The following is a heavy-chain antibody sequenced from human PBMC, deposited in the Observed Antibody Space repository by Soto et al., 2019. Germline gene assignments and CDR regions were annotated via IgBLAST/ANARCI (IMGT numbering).Heavy chain of an antibody. CDR3: ARDRVQLPEYFQH. Sequence: GGSLRLSCAASGFTFSSYSMNWVRQAPGKGLEWVSSISSSSSYIYYADSVKGRFTISRDNAKNSLYLQMNSLRAEDTAVYYCARDRVQLPEYFQHWGQGTLVTVSS. CDR2: ISSSSSYI. V-gene: IGHV3-21*01. D-gene: IGHD2-2*01. CDR1: GFTFSSYS. J-gene: IGHJ1*01.